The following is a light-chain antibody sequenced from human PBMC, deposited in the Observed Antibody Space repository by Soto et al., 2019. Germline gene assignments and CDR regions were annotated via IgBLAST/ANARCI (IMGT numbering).Light chain of an antibody. CDR3: QQRSKWPHA. CDR2: GVS. V-gene: IGKV3D-20*02. Sequence: LTQSPGTVSLCTGERATLSCRASQSVTSNALAWYQQKPGQAPRLLIYGVSSRATGIPDRFSGMGSGTDFTLTISILEPEDFAVYYSQQRSKWPHAFSGGTKVDIK. CDR1: QSVTSNA. J-gene: IGKJ4*02.